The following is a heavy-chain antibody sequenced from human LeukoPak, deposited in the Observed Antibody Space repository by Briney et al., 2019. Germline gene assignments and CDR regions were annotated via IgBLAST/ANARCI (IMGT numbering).Heavy chain of an antibody. CDR1: GFTFSSYG. J-gene: IGHJ4*02. CDR3: AKEACGGRCYFDYFDY. CDR2: ISYDESKK. D-gene: IGHD2-15*01. Sequence: AGESLRLSCAGSGFTFSSYGMHWVRQAPGKGLEWVAVISYDESKKYYANSVMGRFTISRDNSKNTLYLQMNSLRAEDTGVYYCAKEACGGRCYFDYFDYWGQGTLVTVSS. V-gene: IGHV3-30*18.